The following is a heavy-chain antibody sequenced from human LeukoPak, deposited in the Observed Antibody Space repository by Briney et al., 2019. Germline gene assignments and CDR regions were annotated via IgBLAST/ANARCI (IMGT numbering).Heavy chain of an antibody. J-gene: IGHJ4*02. CDR2: IWYDGSNK. V-gene: IGHV3-33*01. D-gene: IGHD3-22*01. Sequence: PGRSLRLSCAASGFTFSSYGMHWVRQAPGKGLEWVAVIWYDGSNKYYADSVKGRLTISRDNSKNTLYLQMNSLRAEDTAVYYCARDQITMIVGTIDYWGQGTLVTVSS. CDR1: GFTFSSYG. CDR3: ARDQITMIVGTIDY.